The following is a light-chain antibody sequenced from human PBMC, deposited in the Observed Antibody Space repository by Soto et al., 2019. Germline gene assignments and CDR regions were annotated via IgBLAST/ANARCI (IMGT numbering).Light chain of an antibody. J-gene: IGKJ3*01. Sequence: DIHMTQSPATLSASVGDRVTITCRASQSISTWLAWYHQKPGKAPKLLIYWASSLESGVPSRFSGSGSGTEFTLTISSLQPDDFATYYCQHYTTSSGTFGPGTKVDIK. CDR3: QHYTTSSGT. CDR1: QSISTW. CDR2: WAS. V-gene: IGKV1-5*03.